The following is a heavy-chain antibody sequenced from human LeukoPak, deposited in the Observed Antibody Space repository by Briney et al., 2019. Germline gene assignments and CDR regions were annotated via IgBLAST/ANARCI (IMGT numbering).Heavy chain of an antibody. V-gene: IGHV3-7*01. CDR2: IKQDGSEK. CDR3: ARAFCSSSSSGPFSLDAFDI. Sequence: GGSLRLSCAASGFTFSSYWMSWVRQAPGKGLEWVANIKQDGSEKYYVDSVKGRFTISRDNAKNSLYLQMNSLRAEDTAVYYCARAFCSSSSSGPFSLDAFDIWGQGTMVTVSS. D-gene: IGHD6-6*01. CDR1: GFTFSSYW. J-gene: IGHJ3*02.